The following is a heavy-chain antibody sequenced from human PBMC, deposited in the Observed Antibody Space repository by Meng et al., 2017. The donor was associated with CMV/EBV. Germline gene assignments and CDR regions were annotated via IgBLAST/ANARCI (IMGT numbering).Heavy chain of an antibody. D-gene: IGHD4-11*01. CDR2: ISAYNGNT. V-gene: IGHV1-18*01. Sequence: ASVKVSCKASGYTFTSYGISWVRQAPGQGLEWMGWISAYNGNTNYAQKLQDRVTMTTDTSTSTAYMELRSLRSDDTAVYYCARRNNYNYYYYGMDVWGQGTTVTVSS. J-gene: IGHJ6*02. CDR3: ARRNNYNYYYYGMDV. CDR1: GYTFTSYG.